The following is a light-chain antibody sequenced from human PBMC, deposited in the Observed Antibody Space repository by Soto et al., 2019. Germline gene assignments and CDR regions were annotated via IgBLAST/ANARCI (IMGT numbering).Light chain of an antibody. V-gene: IGLV1-47*01. CDR1: SSNIGSNY. Sequence: QSVLTQPPSASGTPGQRVTISCSGSSSNIGSNYVYWYQQLPRTAPKLLLYRDNQRPSGVPDRFSDSKSGTSASLDISGLRSDDEADYYCAAWDDTLSGVVFGGGTKLTVL. CDR3: AAWDDTLSGVV. CDR2: RDN. J-gene: IGLJ2*01.